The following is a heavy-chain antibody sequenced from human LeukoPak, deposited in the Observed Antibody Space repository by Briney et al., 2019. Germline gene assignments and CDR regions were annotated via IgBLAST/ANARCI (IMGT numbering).Heavy chain of an antibody. CDR3: VGSAIAVAGQYYYGMDV. Sequence: ASVKVSCKASGFTFTSSAVQWVRQARGQRLEWIGWIVVGSGNTSYAQKFQERVTITRDMSTSTAYMELSSLRSEDTAVYYCVGSAIAVAGQYYYGMDVWGKGTTVTVSS. V-gene: IGHV1-58*01. J-gene: IGHJ6*04. D-gene: IGHD6-19*01. CDR1: GFTFTSSA. CDR2: IVVGSGNT.